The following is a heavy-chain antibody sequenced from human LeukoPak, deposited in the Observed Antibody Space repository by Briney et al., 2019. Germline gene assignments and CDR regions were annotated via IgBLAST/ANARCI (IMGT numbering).Heavy chain of an antibody. CDR3: ASLDTAHPSGVH. D-gene: IGHD5-18*01. J-gene: IGHJ4*02. CDR1: GFIFSSYE. Sequence: PGGSLRLSCAASGFIFSSYEMHWVRQAPGKGLEWVAMMKRDGGEKHYVDSVRGRFTISRDNAKNSLYLQMDSLRDEDTAVYYCASLDTAHPSGVHWGQGTLVTVSS. CDR2: MKRDGGEK. V-gene: IGHV3-7*01.